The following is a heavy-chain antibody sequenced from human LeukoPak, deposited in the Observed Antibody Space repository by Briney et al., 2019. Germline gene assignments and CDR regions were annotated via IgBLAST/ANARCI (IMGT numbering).Heavy chain of an antibody. Sequence: GGSLRLSCAASGFTFSSYWMSWVRQAPGRGLEWVANIKQDGSEKYYVDSVKGRFTISRDNAKNSLYLQMNSLRAEDTAVYYCARDCSSTSCANRGTGLFDPWGQGTLVTVSS. J-gene: IGHJ5*02. CDR3: ARDCSSTSCANRGTGLFDP. CDR2: IKQDGSEK. CDR1: GFTFSSYW. V-gene: IGHV3-7*01. D-gene: IGHD2-2*01.